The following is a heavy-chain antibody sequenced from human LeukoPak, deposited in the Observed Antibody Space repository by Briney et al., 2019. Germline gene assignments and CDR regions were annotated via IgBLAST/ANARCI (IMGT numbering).Heavy chain of an antibody. J-gene: IGHJ6*02. CDR1: GYTFTSYG. CDR3: ARGGAPPYDFWSGYYRYYYYYYGMDV. V-gene: IGHV1-46*01. D-gene: IGHD3-3*01. Sequence: ASVKVSCKASGYTFTSYGISWVRQAPGQGLEWMGIINPSGGSTSYAQKFQGRVTMTRDTSTSTVYMELSSLRSEDTAVYYCARGGAPPYDFWSGYYRYYYYYYGMDVWGQGTTVTVSS. CDR2: INPSGGST.